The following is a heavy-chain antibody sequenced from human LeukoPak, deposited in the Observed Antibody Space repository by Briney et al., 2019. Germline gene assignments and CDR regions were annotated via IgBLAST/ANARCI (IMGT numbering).Heavy chain of an antibody. CDR3: ARENTAMVTVDY. Sequence: SETLSLTCTVSGGSISSGDYYWNWIRQHPGKGLEWIGYIYYSGSTYYNPSLKSRVTISVDTSKNQFSLKLSSVTAADTAVYYCARENTAMVTVDYWGQGIMVTVSS. V-gene: IGHV4-31*03. CDR2: IYYSGST. D-gene: IGHD5-18*01. J-gene: IGHJ4*02. CDR1: GGSISSGDYY.